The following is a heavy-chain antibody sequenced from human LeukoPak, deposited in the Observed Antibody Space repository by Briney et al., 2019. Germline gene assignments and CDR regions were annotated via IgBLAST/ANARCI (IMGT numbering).Heavy chain of an antibody. CDR2: MNPNSGNT. CDR1: GYTFTSYD. CDR3: ARPTTTYYYDSSGSDAFDI. Sequence: ASVKVSCKASGYTFTSYDINWVRQATGQGLEWMGWMNPNSGNTGYAQKFQGRVTMTRNTSISTAYMELSSLRSEDTAVYYCARPTTTYYYDSSGSDAFDIWGQGTMVTVSS. V-gene: IGHV1-8*01. D-gene: IGHD3-22*01. J-gene: IGHJ3*02.